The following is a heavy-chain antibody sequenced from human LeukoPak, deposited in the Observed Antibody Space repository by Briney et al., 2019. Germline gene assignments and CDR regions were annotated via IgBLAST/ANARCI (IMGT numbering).Heavy chain of an antibody. CDR3: ARESDSRGRTFDY. D-gene: IGHD3-22*01. CDR1: GFTFSSYS. V-gene: IGHV3-21*01. Sequence: GGSLRLSCAASGFTFSSYSMNWVRQAPGKGLEWVSSISSSSSYIYYADSVKGRFTISRDNAKNSLYLQMNSLRAEDTAVYYCARESDSRGRTFDYWGQGTLVTVSS. CDR2: ISSSSSYI. J-gene: IGHJ4*02.